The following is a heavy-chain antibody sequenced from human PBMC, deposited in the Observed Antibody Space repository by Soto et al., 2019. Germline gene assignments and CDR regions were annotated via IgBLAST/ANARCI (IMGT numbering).Heavy chain of an antibody. CDR3: ARLHTEVTTYYYYYYYYMDV. V-gene: IGHV4-34*01. CDR2: INHSGST. CDR1: GGSFSGYY. D-gene: IGHD4-4*01. J-gene: IGHJ6*03. Sequence: PSETLSLTCAVYGGSFSGYYWSWIRQPPGKGLEWIGEINHSGSTNYNPSLKSRVTISVDTSKNQFSLKLSSVTAADTAVYYCARLHTEVTTYYYYYYYYMDVWGKGTTVT.